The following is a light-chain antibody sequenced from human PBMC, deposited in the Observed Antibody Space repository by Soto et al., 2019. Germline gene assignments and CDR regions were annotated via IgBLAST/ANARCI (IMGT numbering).Light chain of an antibody. CDR3: MQALQTTIT. J-gene: IGKJ5*01. CDR1: LSLLHSNGYNY. V-gene: IGKV2-28*01. CDR2: LGS. Sequence: DIVMTQSPLSLPVTPGEAASISCRSSLSLLHSNGYNYLDWYLQKPGQSPQPLIYLGSNRASGVPDRFSGSGSGTDFTLKISRVEAEDVGVYYCMQALQTTITFGQGTRLEIK.